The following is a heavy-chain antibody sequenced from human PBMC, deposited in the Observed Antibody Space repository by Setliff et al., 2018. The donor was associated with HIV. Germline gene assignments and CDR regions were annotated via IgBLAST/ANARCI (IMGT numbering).Heavy chain of an antibody. V-gene: IGHV4-59*01. D-gene: IGHD2-2*01. CDR2: IYNTETA. Sequence: TLSLTCIVSGAPISSGTWSWIRQPPGKGLQWIGFIYNTETANYNPSLKSRVTISLDTSKNQFSLKLTSLTAADTAVYYCARGGTSSNWFDPWGQGTLVTVSS. J-gene: IGHJ5*02. CDR1: GAPISSGT. CDR3: ARGGTSSNWFDP.